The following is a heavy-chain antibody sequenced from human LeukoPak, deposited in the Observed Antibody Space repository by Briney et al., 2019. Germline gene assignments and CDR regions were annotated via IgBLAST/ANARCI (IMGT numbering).Heavy chain of an antibody. Sequence: SETLSLTCTVSGGSISSSSYYWGWIRQPPGKGLEWIGSIYYSGSTYYNPSLKSRVTISVDTSKNQFSLKLSSVTAADTAVYYCARVRSFYYYYMDVWGKGTTVTVSS. J-gene: IGHJ6*03. V-gene: IGHV4-39*07. CDR1: GGSISSSSYY. CDR3: ARVRSFYYYYMDV. CDR2: IYYSGST. D-gene: IGHD3-10*01.